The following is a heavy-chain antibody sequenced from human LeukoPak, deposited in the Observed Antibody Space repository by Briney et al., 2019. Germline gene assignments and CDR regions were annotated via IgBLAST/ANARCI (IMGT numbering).Heavy chain of an antibody. CDR2: ISGSGGST. CDR3: AKGGIVVVAEDY. CDR1: GFTFSSYA. V-gene: IGHV3-23*01. D-gene: IGHD2-15*01. Sequence: GGSLRLSCAASGFTFSSYAMSWVRQAPGKGLEWVSVISGSGGSTYYADSVKGRFTISRDNSKNTLYLQMNSLRAEDTAVYYCAKGGIVVVAEDYWGQGTLVTVSS. J-gene: IGHJ4*02.